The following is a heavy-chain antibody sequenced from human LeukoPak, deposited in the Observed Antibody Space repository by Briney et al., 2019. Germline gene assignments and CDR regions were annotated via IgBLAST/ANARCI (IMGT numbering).Heavy chain of an antibody. J-gene: IGHJ4*02. D-gene: IGHD3-3*01. Sequence: SETLSLTCAVSGGSISSSNWWSWVRQPPGKGLEWIGEIYHSGSTNYNPSLKSRVTISVDTSKNQFSLKLSSVTAADTAVYYCARARRSGYYQKMYYFDYWGQGTLVTVSS. V-gene: IGHV4-4*02. CDR1: GGSISSSNW. CDR3: ARARRSGYYQKMYYFDY. CDR2: IYHSGST.